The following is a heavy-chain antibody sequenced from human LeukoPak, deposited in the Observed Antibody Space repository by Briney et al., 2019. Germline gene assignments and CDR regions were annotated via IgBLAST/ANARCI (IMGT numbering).Heavy chain of an antibody. CDR2: ISAYNGNT. CDR1: GYTFTSYG. J-gene: IGHJ4*02. CDR3: ARPLTDWNYIYYFDY. V-gene: IGHV1-18*01. Sequence: ASVKVFCKASGYTFTSYGISWVRQAPGQGLEWMGWISAYNGNTNYAQKLQGRVTMTTDTSTSTAYMELRSLRSDDTAVYYCARPLTDWNYIYYFDYWGQGTLVTVSS. D-gene: IGHD1-7*01.